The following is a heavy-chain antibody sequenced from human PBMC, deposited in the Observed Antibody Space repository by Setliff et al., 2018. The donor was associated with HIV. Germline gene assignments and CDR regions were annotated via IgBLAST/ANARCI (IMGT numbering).Heavy chain of an antibody. CDR1: GFTFSDYW. Sequence: PGGSLRLSCAASGFTFSDYWMSWVRQAPGKRPEWVANIKGDGSETYYVDSVKGRFTISRDNAKNSLYLQMNSLRADDTAVYYCARVWDYGSGSYGMDVWGQGTTVTVSS. CDR2: IKGDGSET. J-gene: IGHJ6*02. CDR3: ARVWDYGSGSYGMDV. V-gene: IGHV3-7*01. D-gene: IGHD3-10*01.